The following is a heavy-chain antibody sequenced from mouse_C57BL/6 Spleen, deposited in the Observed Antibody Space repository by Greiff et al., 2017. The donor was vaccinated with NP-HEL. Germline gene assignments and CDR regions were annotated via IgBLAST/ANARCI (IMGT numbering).Heavy chain of an antibody. Sequence: VQLQQSGTVLARPGASVKMSCKTSGYTFTSYWMHWVKQRPGQGLEWIGAIYPGNSDTSYNQKFKGKAKLTAVTSASTAYMERSSLTNEDSAVYYCTGSYYGNYYFDYWGQGTTLTVSS. J-gene: IGHJ2*01. CDR3: TGSYYGNYYFDY. V-gene: IGHV1-5*01. CDR2: IYPGNSDT. D-gene: IGHD2-1*01. CDR1: GYTFTSYW.